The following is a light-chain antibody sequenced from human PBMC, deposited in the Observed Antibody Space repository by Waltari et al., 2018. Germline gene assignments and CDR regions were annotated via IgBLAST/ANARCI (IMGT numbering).Light chain of an antibody. CDR3: CSYADGNNIL. Sequence: QSPLPHPPPASGSPGRPVTIPSPGAASAFGGYNFSPWSQQSPGKPPKPPIFKPPQAPQNPGQAPHLRLYEANKRPPGGPDRFSASTSGNTASLTVSGLQAEDEATYYCCSYADGNNILFGGGTKLTVL. J-gene: IGLJ2*01. CDR1: ASAFGGYNF. V-gene: IGLV2-8*01. CDR2: EAN.